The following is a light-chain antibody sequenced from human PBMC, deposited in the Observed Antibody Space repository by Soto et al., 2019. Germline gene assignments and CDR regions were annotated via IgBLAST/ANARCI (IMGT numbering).Light chain of an antibody. CDR1: SSNIGANYD. Sequence: QSVLSQPPSVSGAPGQRITISCTGSSSNIGANYDVHWYRQVPGTAPKLLMSGDNNRPSGVADRFSGSKSGTSAPLAITRLQAEDEADYYCQSYDSSLNRVFGTGTKLTVL. CDR2: GDN. V-gene: IGLV1-40*01. CDR3: QSYDSSLNRV. J-gene: IGLJ1*01.